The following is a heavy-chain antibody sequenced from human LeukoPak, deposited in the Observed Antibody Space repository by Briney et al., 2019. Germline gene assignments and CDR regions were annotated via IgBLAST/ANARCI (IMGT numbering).Heavy chain of an antibody. V-gene: IGHV4-39*01. J-gene: IGHJ5*02. CDR2: IYYSGST. CDR3: ARRTGSSSSRWFDP. CDR1: GGSISSSSDY. Sequence: SETLSLTCTVSGGSISSSSDYWGWIRQPPGKGLEWIANIYYSGSTFYNPSLKSRVTISVDTSKNQFSLKLSSVTAADTAVYYCARRTGSSSSRWFDPWGQGTLVPVSS. D-gene: IGHD6-6*01.